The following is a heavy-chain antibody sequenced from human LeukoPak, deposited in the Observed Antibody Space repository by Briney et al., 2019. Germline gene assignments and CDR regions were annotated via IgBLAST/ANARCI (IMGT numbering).Heavy chain of an antibody. D-gene: IGHD3-3*01. V-gene: IGHV3-7*01. J-gene: IGHJ6*03. CDR2: IKQDGSEK. CDR1: GFTFSSYW. Sequence: GGSLRLSCAASGFTFSSYWMSWVRQAPGKGLEWVANIKQDGSEKYYVDSVKGRFTISRDNAKNSLYLQMNSLRAEDTAVYYCARAKRVRFLEWSYYYYYMDVWGKGTTVTVSS. CDR3: ARAKRVRFLEWSYYYYYMDV.